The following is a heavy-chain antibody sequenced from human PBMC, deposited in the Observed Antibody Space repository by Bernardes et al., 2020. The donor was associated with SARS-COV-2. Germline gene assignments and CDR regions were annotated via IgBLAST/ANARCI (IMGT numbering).Heavy chain of an antibody. Sequence: GGSLRLSCAASGFLFSSYAMDWVRQAPGKGLEWVAVIWYDGSTKYYADSVKGRFTISRDNSKNTLYLQMNSLRVEDTAVYYCARAVLRWYSDSWGQGTLVTVSS. D-gene: IGHD4-17*01. CDR3: ARAVLRWYSDS. CDR1: GFLFSSYA. J-gene: IGHJ4*02. V-gene: IGHV3-33*01. CDR2: IWYDGSTK.